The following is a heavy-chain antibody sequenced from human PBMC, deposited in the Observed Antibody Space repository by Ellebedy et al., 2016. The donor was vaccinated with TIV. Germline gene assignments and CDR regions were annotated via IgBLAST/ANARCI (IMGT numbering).Heavy chain of an antibody. CDR1: GFTFSSYG. CDR3: ARDLGQLRGSFDY. D-gene: IGHD6-6*01. CDR2: ISYDGSNK. V-gene: IGHV3-30*03. Sequence: GGSLRLXXAASGFTFSSYGMHWVRQAPGKGLEWVAVISYDGSNKYYADSVKGRFTISRDNAKNSLYLQMNSLRAEDTAVYYCARDLGQLRGSFDYWGQGTLVTVSS. J-gene: IGHJ4*02.